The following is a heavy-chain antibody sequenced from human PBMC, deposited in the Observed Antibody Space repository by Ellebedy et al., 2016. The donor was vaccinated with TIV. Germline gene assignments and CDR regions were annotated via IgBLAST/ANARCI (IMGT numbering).Heavy chain of an antibody. Sequence: AASVKVSCKASGYTFIVYYIHWVRQAPGQGLEWMGWINPNSGGTNYAQKFQGRVTMTRDTSISTAYMELSRLRSDDTAVYYCAREPHGGNSVYFQHWGQGTLVTVSS. V-gene: IGHV1-2*02. J-gene: IGHJ1*01. D-gene: IGHD2-21*01. CDR1: GYTFIVYY. CDR2: INPNSGGT. CDR3: AREPHGGNSVYFQH.